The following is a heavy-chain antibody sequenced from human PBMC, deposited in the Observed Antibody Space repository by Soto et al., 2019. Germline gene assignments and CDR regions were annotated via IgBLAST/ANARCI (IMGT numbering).Heavy chain of an antibody. V-gene: IGHV1-18*04. CDR2: ISAYNGNT. CDR3: ASPRREMATSYYYYGMDV. D-gene: IGHD5-12*01. Sequence: ASVKVSCKASGYTFTSYGISWVRQAPGQGLEWMGWISAYNGNTNYAQKLQGRVTMTTDTSTSTAYVELRSLRSDDTAVYYCASPRREMATSYYYYGMDVWGQGTTVTVSS. CDR1: GYTFTSYG. J-gene: IGHJ6*02.